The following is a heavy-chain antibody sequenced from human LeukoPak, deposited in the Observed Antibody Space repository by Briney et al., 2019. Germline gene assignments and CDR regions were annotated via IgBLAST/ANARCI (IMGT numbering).Heavy chain of an antibody. D-gene: IGHD3-22*01. CDR3: ARGTFADYYDSSGYPRGTCDY. J-gene: IGHJ4*02. Sequence: SETLSLTCAVYGGSFSGYYWSWIRQPPGKGLEWIGEINHSGSTNYDPSLKSRVTISVDTSKNQFSLKLSSVTAADTAVYYCARGTFADYYDSSGYPRGTCDYWGQGTLVTVSS. CDR1: GGSFSGYY. V-gene: IGHV4-34*01. CDR2: INHSGST.